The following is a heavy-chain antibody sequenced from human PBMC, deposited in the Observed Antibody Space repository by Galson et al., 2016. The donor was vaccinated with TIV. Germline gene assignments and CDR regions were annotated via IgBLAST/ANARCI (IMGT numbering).Heavy chain of an antibody. Sequence: SLRLSCAASGFTFSSHAMSWVRQAPGKGLEWVSAISGGGGSTFYAASVKCRFTISRDNSKHTLYLQMNSLRGEDTAVYYCAKDTPSGFSGYGYLDYWGQGTLVTVSS. CDR1: GFTFSSHA. CDR2: ISGGGGST. J-gene: IGHJ4*02. CDR3: AKDTPSGFSGYGYLDY. V-gene: IGHV3-23*01. D-gene: IGHD5-12*01.